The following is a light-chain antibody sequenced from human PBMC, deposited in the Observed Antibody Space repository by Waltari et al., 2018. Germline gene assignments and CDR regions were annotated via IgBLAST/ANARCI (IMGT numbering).Light chain of an antibody. Sequence: QSALTQPASVSGSPGQSITISCTGINGDVGGYYYVSWYQQYPGKAPKLLIYAVSHRASGVSSRCAAAKSGNTASLTISGLQTEDESDYYCTSYRSTNTRVIFGGGTKLAVL. CDR3: TSYRSTNTRVI. CDR1: NGDVGGYYY. J-gene: IGLJ2*01. V-gene: IGLV2-14*03. CDR2: AVS.